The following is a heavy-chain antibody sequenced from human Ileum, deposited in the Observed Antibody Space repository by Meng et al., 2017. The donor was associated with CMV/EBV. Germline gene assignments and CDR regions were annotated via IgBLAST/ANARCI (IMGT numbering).Heavy chain of an antibody. D-gene: IGHD3-10*01. CDR1: FTGYY. Sequence: FTGYYMHWVRQAPGQGLEWMGWINPNSGGTNYAQKFQGRVTMTRDKSISTAYMELSRLRSDDTAVYYCARDGARGLLWFGDPSGFDPWGQGTLVTVSS. V-gene: IGHV1-2*02. CDR2: INPNSGGT. CDR3: ARDGARGLLWFGDPSGFDP. J-gene: IGHJ5*02.